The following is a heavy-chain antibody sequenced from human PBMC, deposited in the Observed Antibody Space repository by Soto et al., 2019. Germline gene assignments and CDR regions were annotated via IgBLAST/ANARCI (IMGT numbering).Heavy chain of an antibody. J-gene: IGHJ4*01. V-gene: IGHV3-15*07. CDR3: TTDSDITTVRIRFEY. CDR2: TKSKTDGGTT. CDR1: VFSFSNAW. D-gene: IGHD3-9*01. Sequence: PGGSLRLSCAASVFSFSNAWINWVRQVPGKGLEWVGRTKSKTDGGTTDFAAPVKGRFAISRDDSNNMVYLQMNSLKTEDTAVYYCTTDSDITTVRIRFEYWGHGTLVTVSS.